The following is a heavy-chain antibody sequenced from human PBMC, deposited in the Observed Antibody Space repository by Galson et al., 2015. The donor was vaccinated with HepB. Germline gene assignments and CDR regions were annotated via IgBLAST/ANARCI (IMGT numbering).Heavy chain of an antibody. Sequence: SLRLSCAASGFAFSTVWMNWVRQAPGEGLEWVGRIKNTAGGGTIDYAAPVKGRFTISRDDSKNMFYLQMNSLRSEDTAVYYCAELCFGSGSYCPDYWGQGTLVTVSS. D-gene: IGHD3-10*01. CDR1: GFAFSTVW. CDR2: IKNTAGGGTI. CDR3: AELCFGSGSYCPDY. J-gene: IGHJ4*02. V-gene: IGHV3-15*07.